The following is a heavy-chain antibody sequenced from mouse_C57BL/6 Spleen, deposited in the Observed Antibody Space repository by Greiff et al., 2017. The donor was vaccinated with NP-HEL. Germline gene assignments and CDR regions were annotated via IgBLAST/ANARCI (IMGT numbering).Heavy chain of an antibody. V-gene: IGHV1-81*01. CDR1: GYTFTSYG. CDR3: ARDGYGKNFDV. Sequence: QVQLKQSGAELARPGASVKLSCKASGYTFTSYGISWVKQRTGQGLEWIGEIYPRSGNTYYNEKFKGKATLTADKSSSTAYMELRSLTSEDSAVYFCARDGYGKNFDVWGTGTTVTVSS. J-gene: IGHJ1*03. D-gene: IGHD2-10*02. CDR2: IYPRSGNT.